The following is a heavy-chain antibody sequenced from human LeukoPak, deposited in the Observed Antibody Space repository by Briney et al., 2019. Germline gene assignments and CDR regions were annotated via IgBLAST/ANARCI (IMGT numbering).Heavy chain of an antibody. CDR3: ARALSFYCSSTSCLNWFDP. CDR2: IYYNGDT. V-gene: IGHV4-30-4*08. J-gene: IGHJ5*02. Sequence: SETLSLTCTVSGDSLSSGDYYWSWIRQPPGKGLEWIGYIYYNGDTYYNPSLKSRVTISIDRSENQFSLKLNSVTAADTAVYYCARALSFYCSSTSCLNWFDPWGQGTLVTVSS. D-gene: IGHD2-2*01. CDR1: GDSLSSGDYY.